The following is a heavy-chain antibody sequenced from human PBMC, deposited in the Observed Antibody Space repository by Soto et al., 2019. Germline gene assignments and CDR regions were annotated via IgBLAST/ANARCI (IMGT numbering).Heavy chain of an antibody. CDR1: GFTVSSYA. J-gene: IGHJ4*02. CDR2: ISGSGGST. Sequence: GGSLRLSCAASGFTVSSYAMSWARQAPGKGLEWVSAISGSGGSTYYADSVKGRFTISRDNSKNTLYLQMNSLRAEDTAVYYCAKDVEAAAGTYYWGQGTLVTVSS. V-gene: IGHV3-23*01. D-gene: IGHD6-13*01. CDR3: AKDVEAAAGTYY.